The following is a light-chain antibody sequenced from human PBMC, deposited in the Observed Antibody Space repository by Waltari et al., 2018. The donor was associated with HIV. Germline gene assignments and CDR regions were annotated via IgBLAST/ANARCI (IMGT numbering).Light chain of an antibody. CDR1: NIGSKS. V-gene: IGLV3-21*02. J-gene: IGLJ3*02. CDR3: QVWDSSSHHWV. Sequence: SYVLTQPPSVSVAPGQTARITCGGNNIGSKSVHWYRQKPGQAPVVVVYHDSGRPSGIPERFFGSNSGNTATLTLSRVEAGDEADYYCQVWDSSSHHWVFGGGTKLTVL. CDR2: HDS.